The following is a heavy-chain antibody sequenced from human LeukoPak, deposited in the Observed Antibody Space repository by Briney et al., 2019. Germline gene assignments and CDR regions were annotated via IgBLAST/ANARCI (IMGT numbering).Heavy chain of an antibody. CDR1: EFTFNSKN. Sequence: GGPLEFSCAPPEFTFNSKNRNWVRQAPGKGRKWVSSISSSSNYIYYADSVKGRFTISRDNAKNSLYLQMHSLRAEDTAVYYCARGMVGYYYYYYMDVWGTGTTVTASS. V-gene: IGHV3-21*01. CDR3: ARGMVGYYYYYYMDV. D-gene: IGHD3-10*01. CDR2: ISSSSNYI. J-gene: IGHJ6*03.